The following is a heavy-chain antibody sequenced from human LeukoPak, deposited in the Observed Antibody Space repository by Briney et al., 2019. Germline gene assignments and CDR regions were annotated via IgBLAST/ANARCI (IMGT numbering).Heavy chain of an antibody. D-gene: IGHD6-6*01. CDR2: INPNSGGT. Sequence: ASVKVSCKASGYTFTGYYMHWVRQAPGQGLEWMGWINPNSGGTNYAQKFQGRVTITRNTSISTAYMELSSLRSEDTAVYYCARGREAARPMDVWGKGTTVTVSS. V-gene: IGHV1-2*02. CDR3: ARGREAARPMDV. J-gene: IGHJ6*03. CDR1: GYTFTGYY.